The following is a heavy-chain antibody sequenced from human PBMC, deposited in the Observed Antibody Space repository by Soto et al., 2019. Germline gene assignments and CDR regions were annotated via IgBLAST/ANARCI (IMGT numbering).Heavy chain of an antibody. CDR3: AKRPMLETTPGPFDY. CDR2: ISGSGGST. CDR1: GFTFSSYA. Sequence: PGGSLRLSCAASGFTFSSYAMSWVRQAPGKGLEWVSAISGSGGSTYYADSVKGRFTISRDNSKNMLYLQMSSLRAEDMAVYYCAKRPMLETTPGPFDYWGQGTLVTVSS. J-gene: IGHJ4*02. V-gene: IGHV3-23*01. D-gene: IGHD1-1*01.